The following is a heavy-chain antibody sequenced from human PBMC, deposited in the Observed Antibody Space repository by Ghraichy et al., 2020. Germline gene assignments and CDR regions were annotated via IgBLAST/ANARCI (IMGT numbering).Heavy chain of an antibody. D-gene: IGHD2-15*01. CDR3: ATTASGSRNDY. J-gene: IGHJ4*02. CDR2: IYYSGTT. Sequence: SETLSLTCTVSGGSISSYYWSWIRQPPGKGLEWIGYIYYSGTTNYNPSLKSRVMISVDTSKNQFSLRLSSVTAADTAVYYCATTASGSRNDYWGQGTLVTVS. V-gene: IGHV4-59*01. CDR1: GGSISSYY.